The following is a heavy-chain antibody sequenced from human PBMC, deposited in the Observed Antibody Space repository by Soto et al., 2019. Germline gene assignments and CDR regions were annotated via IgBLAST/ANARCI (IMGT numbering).Heavy chain of an antibody. CDR3: ARDRGLALGAIGY. Sequence: QVQLVESGGGVVQPGRSLRLSCAASGFTFSSYGMHWVRQAPGKGLERVAIIWYDGSNKYYADSVKGRFTISRDNSKNTLYLQMNSLRVEDTAVYYCARDRGLALGAIGYWGQGTLVTVSS. CDR2: IWYDGSNK. V-gene: IGHV3-33*01. J-gene: IGHJ4*02. CDR1: GFTFSSYG. D-gene: IGHD1-26*01.